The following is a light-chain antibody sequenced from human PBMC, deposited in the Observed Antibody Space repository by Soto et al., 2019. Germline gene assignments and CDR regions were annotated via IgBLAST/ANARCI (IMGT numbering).Light chain of an antibody. CDR1: QSVNSNY. CDR3: QQYDRTPPT. V-gene: IGKV3-20*01. J-gene: IGKJ1*01. CDR2: GAS. Sequence: PGDRATLSCRASQSVNSNYLAWYQRKPGQAPRLLIYGASNRATDIPYRFSASGSGTDFTLTITRLAAEDFAVYYCQQYDRTPPTFGQGTKVEVK.